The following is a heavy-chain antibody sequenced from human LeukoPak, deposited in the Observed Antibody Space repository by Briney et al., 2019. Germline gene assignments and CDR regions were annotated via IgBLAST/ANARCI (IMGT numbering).Heavy chain of an antibody. Sequence: SGESLKISCKGSGYSFTSYWIGWVRQMPGKGLEWMGIIYPGDSGTRYSPSFQGQVTISADKSISTAYLQWSSLKASDTAMYYCATSLMGSGWYTDAFDIWGQGTMVTVSS. CDR2: IYPGDSGT. CDR1: GYSFTSYW. CDR3: ATSLMGSGWYTDAFDI. D-gene: IGHD6-19*01. V-gene: IGHV5-51*01. J-gene: IGHJ3*02.